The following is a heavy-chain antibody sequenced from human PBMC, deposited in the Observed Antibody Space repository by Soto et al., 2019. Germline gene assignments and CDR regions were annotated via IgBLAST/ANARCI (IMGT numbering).Heavy chain of an antibody. J-gene: IGHJ6*04. CDR1: GYTLSDYS. V-gene: IGHV3-48*02. Sequence: GGSLRLSCVASGYTLSDYSMNWVRQAPGKGLEWVSYFGTSRKYIYYADSVRGRFTISRDDAKNSLYLQLNSLRDEETALYYCVRDRDWAFAIWGKVTTVTASS. D-gene: IGHD2-21*02. CDR3: VRDRDWAFAI. CDR2: FGTSRKYI.